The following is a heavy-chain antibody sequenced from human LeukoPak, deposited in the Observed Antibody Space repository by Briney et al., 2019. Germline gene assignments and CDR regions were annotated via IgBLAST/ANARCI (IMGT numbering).Heavy chain of an antibody. CDR3: ARAFTYYDILTGYYDEVFDY. Sequence: AGGSLRLSRAASGFTFSSYSMNWVRQAPGKGLEWVSSISSSSSYIYYADSVKGRFTISRDNAKNSLYLQMNSLRAEDTAVYYCARAFTYYDILTGYYDEVFDYWGQGTLVTVSS. CDR1: GFTFSSYS. CDR2: ISSSSSYI. J-gene: IGHJ4*02. V-gene: IGHV3-21*01. D-gene: IGHD3-9*01.